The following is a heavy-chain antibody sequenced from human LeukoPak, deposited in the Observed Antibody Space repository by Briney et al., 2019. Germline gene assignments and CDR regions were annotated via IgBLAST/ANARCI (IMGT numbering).Heavy chain of an antibody. J-gene: IGHJ3*02. CDR2: IYCSGST. CDR1: GASISSGSNY. CDR3: ARSDGYGLVDI. D-gene: IGHD3-10*01. V-gene: IGHV4-39*07. Sequence: SGTLSLTCRVSGASISSGSNYWGWIRQPPGKTLEWIWSIYCSGSTYYNSSLQSRVIIIIDTPKNHFSLTLSSVTAADTTVYYCARSDGYGLVDIWGQGTMVTVSS.